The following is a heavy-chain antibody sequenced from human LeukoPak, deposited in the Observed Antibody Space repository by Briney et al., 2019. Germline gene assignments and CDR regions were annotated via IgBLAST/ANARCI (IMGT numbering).Heavy chain of an antibody. D-gene: IGHD6-19*01. Sequence: SVTVSFTASGFTFTISAVQWVRQARGQRLEWIGWIVVGSGNTNYAQKFQERVTITRDMSTSTAYMELSSLRSEDTAVYYCAAEGLAKGYWGQGTLVTVSS. J-gene: IGHJ4*02. CDR2: IVVGSGNT. CDR1: GFTFTISA. V-gene: IGHV1-58*01. CDR3: AAEGLAKGY.